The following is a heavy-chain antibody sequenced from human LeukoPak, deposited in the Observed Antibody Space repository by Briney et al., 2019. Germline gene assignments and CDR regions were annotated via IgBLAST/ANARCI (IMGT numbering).Heavy chain of an antibody. D-gene: IGHD5-18*01. CDR3: ARMTRYSYGRIDY. V-gene: IGHV1-8*01. Sequence: GASVKVSCKASGYTFTSYDINWVRQATGQGLEWMGWMNPNSGNTGYAQKFQGRVTMTRNTSISTAYMELSSLRSEDTAVYYCARMTRYSYGRIDYWGQGTLVTVSS. CDR1: GYTFTSYD. CDR2: MNPNSGNT. J-gene: IGHJ4*02.